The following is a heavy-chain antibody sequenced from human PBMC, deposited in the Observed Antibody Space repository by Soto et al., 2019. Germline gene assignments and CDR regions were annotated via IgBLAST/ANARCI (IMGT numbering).Heavy chain of an antibody. V-gene: IGHV4-34*01. CDR1: GGSFSGYF. D-gene: IGHD3-16*02. CDR2: INHSGST. CDR3: ARGRLHLGELSFNYLDF. J-gene: IGHJ4*02. Sequence: SQTLSLTCAVYGGSFSGYFWSWIRQPPGKGLEWIGEINHSGSTNYIPSLKSRVTISVDTSKNQFSLKLSSVTAADTAVYYCARGRLHLGELSFNYLDFWGQGTLVTVSS.